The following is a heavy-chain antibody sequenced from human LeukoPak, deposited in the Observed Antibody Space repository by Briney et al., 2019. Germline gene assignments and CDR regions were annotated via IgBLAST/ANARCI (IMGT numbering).Heavy chain of an antibody. CDR2: ITGNGDTI. J-gene: IGHJ4*02. CDR1: GFIFRTYA. Sequence: GGSLRLSCAAFGFIFRTYAMNWVRQAPGKGLEWVSLITGNGDTIQYADSVKGRLTISRDNSKNTLYLQMNSLRAEDTAVYYCAKDGGYDSYFDYWGQGTLVTVSS. D-gene: IGHD5-12*01. CDR3: AKDGGYDSYFDY. V-gene: IGHV3-23*01.